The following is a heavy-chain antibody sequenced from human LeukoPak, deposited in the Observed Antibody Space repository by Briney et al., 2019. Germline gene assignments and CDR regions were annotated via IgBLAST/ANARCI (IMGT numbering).Heavy chain of an antibody. CDR3: AKEGSSGWPDYFDY. Sequence: PGGSLRLSCAASGFTFNSYAMTWVRQAPGKGLEWVSTISGGGVTYYADSVKGRFTISRDNSKNTLYLQMNSLRAEDTAVYYCAKEGSSGWPDYFDYWGQGTLVTVSS. J-gene: IGHJ4*02. D-gene: IGHD6-19*01. CDR1: GFTFNSYA. V-gene: IGHV3-23*01. CDR2: ISGGGVT.